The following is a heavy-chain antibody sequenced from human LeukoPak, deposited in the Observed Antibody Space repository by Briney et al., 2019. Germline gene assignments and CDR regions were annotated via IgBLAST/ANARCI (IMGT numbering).Heavy chain of an antibody. CDR1: GGSITNYY. D-gene: IGHD4-23*01. Sequence: SETLSLTCTVSGGSITNYYWSWIRQPPGEGLEWIGYVYASGATNSNPSLKSRVTISVDASKNQFSLKLSSVTAADAAVYYCAGERSSSGGHNWFDPWGQGTLVTVSS. J-gene: IGHJ5*02. CDR2: VYASGAT. CDR3: AGERSSSGGHNWFDP. V-gene: IGHV4-59*12.